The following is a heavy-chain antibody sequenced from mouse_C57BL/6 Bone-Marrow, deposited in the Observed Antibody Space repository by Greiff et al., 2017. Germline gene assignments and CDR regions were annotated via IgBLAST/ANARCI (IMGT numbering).Heavy chain of an antibody. J-gene: IGHJ2*01. CDR1: GYTFTSYW. CDR2: IHPNSGST. Sequence: QVQLQQPGAELVKPGASVKLSCKASGYTFTSYWMHWVKQRPGQGLEWIGMIHPNSGSTNYNEKFKSKATLTVDKSSSTAYMQLSSLTSEDSAVYYCERYQYEGLDLLRSSYFDYWGQGTTLTVSS. V-gene: IGHV1-64*01. CDR3: ERYQYEGLDLLRSSYFDY. D-gene: IGHD1-1*01.